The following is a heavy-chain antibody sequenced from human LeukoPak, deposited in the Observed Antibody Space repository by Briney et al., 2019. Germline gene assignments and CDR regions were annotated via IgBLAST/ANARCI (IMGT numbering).Heavy chain of an antibody. CDR2: IYWDDDK. CDR3: AHSTYGYGY. J-gene: IGHJ4*02. V-gene: IGHV2-5*02. D-gene: IGHD5-18*01. Sequence: ESGPTLVNPTQTLTLTCTFSGFSFSATEVAVGWIRQPPGKALEWLALIYWDDDKRYSPSLKSRLTITKDTSKDQVVLTMTNMDPVDTATYFCAHSTYGYGYWGQGTLVTVSS. CDR1: GFSFSATEVA.